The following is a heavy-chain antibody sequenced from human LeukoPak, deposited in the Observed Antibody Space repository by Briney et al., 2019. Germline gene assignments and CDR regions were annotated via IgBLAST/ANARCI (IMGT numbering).Heavy chain of an antibody. V-gene: IGHV1-8*01. CDR3: ARWVSGSFTEYGMDV. CDR1: GYTFTSYD. D-gene: IGHD1-26*01. CDR2: MNPNSGNT. Sequence: ASVKVSRKASGYTFTSYDINWVRQATGQGLEWMGWMNPNSGNTGYAQKFQGRVTMTRNTSISTAYMELSSLRSEDTAVYYCARWVSGSFTEYGMDVWGQGTTVTVSS. J-gene: IGHJ6*02.